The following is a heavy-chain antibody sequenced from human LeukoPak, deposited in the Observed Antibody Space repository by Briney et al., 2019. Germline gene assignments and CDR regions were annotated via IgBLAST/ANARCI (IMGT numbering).Heavy chain of an antibody. Sequence: SETLSLTCTVSGDSISSYYWSWIRQPPGKGLEWIGYIHYSGSTNYNPSLKSRVTISVDTSKMQFSLKLGSVTAADTAAYYCARHDYGATRDYWGQGTLVTVSS. V-gene: IGHV4-59*01. CDR3: ARHDYGATRDY. CDR2: IHYSGST. D-gene: IGHD4-17*01. CDR1: GDSISSYY. J-gene: IGHJ4*02.